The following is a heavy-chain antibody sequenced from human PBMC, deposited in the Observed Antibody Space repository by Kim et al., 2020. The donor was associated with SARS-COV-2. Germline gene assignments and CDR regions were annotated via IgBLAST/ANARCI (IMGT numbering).Heavy chain of an antibody. Sequence: SGPTLVKPTQTLTLTCTFSGFSLSTSGMCVSWIRQPPGKALEWLALIDWDDDKYYSTSLKTRLTISKDTSKNQVVLTMTNMDPVDTATYYCARIRKGYCSGGSCSWFDPWGQGTLVTVSS. J-gene: IGHJ5*02. V-gene: IGHV2-70*01. CDR2: IDWDDDK. D-gene: IGHD2-15*01. CDR1: GFSLSTSGMC. CDR3: ARIRKGYCSGGSCSWFDP.